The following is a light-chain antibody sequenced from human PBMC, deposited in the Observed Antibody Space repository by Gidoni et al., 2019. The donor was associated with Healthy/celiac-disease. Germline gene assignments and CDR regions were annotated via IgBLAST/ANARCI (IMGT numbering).Light chain of an antibody. CDR3: QQYGSSQTT. CDR1: QSVSSSY. V-gene: IGKV3-20*01. Sequence: EIVLTQSPDTLSLSPGERATLSCRASQSVSSSYLAWYQQKPGQAPRLLIYGASSRATGIPDRFSGSGSGTDFTLTISRLEPEDFAVYYCQQYGSSQTTFGQGTKVEIK. CDR2: GAS. J-gene: IGKJ1*01.